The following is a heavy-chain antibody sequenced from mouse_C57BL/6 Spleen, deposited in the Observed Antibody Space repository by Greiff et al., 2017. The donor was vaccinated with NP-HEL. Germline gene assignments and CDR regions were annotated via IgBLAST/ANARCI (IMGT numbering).Heavy chain of an antibody. V-gene: IGHV5-6*01. CDR1: GFTFSSYG. J-gene: IGHJ2*01. D-gene: IGHD1-1*01. CDR3: ARGEASGYYGSSFYFDY. Sequence: EVQVVESGGDLVKPGGSLKLSCAASGFTFSSYGMSWVRQTPDKRLEWVATISSGGSYTYYPDSVKGRFTISRDNAKNTLYLQMSSLKSEDTAMYYCARGEASGYYGSSFYFDYWGQGTTLTVSS. CDR2: ISSGGSYT.